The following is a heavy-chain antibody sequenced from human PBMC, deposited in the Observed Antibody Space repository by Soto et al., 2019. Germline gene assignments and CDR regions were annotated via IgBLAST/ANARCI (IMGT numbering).Heavy chain of an antibody. D-gene: IGHD3-9*01. J-gene: IGHJ6*02. CDR2: IRAYNGNT. CDR3: AREQATSDYYYYAMDV. Sequence: QVQLVQSGAEVKKPGASVKVSCKAYGSTFTNFVISGVRQPRGQGREWMGWIRAYNGNTNYLQKLQGRVTMTTDTSTNTAYMELRSLRSDDTAVYYCAREQATSDYYYYAMDVWGQGTTVTVSS. CDR1: GSTFTNFV. V-gene: IGHV1-18*01.